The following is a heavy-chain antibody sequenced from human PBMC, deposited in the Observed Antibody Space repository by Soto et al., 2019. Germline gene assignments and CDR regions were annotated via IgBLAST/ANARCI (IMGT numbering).Heavy chain of an antibody. Sequence: PSDTLSLTCTVSGRSISSYYLSWIRQPPGKGLEWIGYIYYSGSTNYNPSLKSRVTISVDTSKNQFSLKLSSVTAADTAVYYCARHQGVWGQGTTVT. J-gene: IGHJ6*02. CDR3: ARHQGV. CDR2: IYYSGST. CDR1: GRSISSYY. V-gene: IGHV4-59*08.